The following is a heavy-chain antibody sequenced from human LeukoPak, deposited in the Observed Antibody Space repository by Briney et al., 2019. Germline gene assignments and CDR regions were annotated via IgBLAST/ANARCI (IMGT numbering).Heavy chain of an antibody. CDR2: INHSGST. J-gene: IGHJ4*02. CDR3: ARGRVNGYQKAGYYFDY. V-gene: IGHV4-34*01. CDR1: GGSFSGYY. D-gene: IGHD5-18*01. Sequence: SETLSLTCAVYGGSFSGYYWSWIRQPPGKGLEWIGEINHSGSTNYNPSLKSRVTISVGTSKNQFSLKLSSVTAADTAVYYCARGRVNGYQKAGYYFDYWGQGTLVTVSS.